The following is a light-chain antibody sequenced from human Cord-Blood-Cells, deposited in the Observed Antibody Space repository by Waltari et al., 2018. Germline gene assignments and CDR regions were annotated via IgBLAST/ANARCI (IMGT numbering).Light chain of an antibody. CDR2: DAS. CDR1: QSVSSY. CDR3: QQRSNWPYT. J-gene: IGKJ2*01. V-gene: IGKV3-11*01. Sequence: EIVLTQSTDTLSLSPGERATPSCRASQSVSSYLAWYQQKPGQAPRLLIYDASNRATGIPARFSGSGSGTDFTLTISSLEPEDFAVYYCQQRSNWPYTFGQGTKLEIK.